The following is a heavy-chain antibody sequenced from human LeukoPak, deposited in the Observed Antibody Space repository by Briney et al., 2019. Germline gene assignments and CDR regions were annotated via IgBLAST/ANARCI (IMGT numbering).Heavy chain of an antibody. V-gene: IGHV1-69*13. Sequence: ASVTVSFKASVYTFTSYGISCVRQAPGQALEWMGGIIPIFGTANYAQKFQGRVTITADESTSTAYMELSSLRSEDTAVYYCASTDSSSWYLAFDIWGQGTMVTVSS. CDR2: IIPIFGTA. J-gene: IGHJ3*02. CDR3: ASTDSSSWYLAFDI. CDR1: VYTFTSYG. D-gene: IGHD6-13*01.